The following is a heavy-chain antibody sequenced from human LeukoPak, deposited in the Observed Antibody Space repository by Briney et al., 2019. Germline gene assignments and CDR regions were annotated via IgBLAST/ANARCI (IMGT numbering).Heavy chain of an antibody. CDR2: IKSDGSGA. J-gene: IGHJ4*02. Sequence: GGSLRLSCAASGFSFSSSWMHWVRQVPGKGLVWVSRIKSDGSGATYADSVKGRFTISRDNTKNTLYLQMNSLRAEDTAVYYCARDRYYVVDYWGQGTLVTVSS. CDR1: GFSFSSSW. CDR3: ARDRYYVVDY. V-gene: IGHV3-74*03. D-gene: IGHD3-10*01.